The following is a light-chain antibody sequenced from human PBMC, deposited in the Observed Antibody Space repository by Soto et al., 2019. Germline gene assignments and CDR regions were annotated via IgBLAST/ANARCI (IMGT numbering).Light chain of an antibody. J-gene: IGLJ1*01. V-gene: IGLV1-40*01. Sequence: QPVLTQPPSVSGAPGQRVTISCTGSSSNIGAGYVVHWYQQLPGTAPKLLIYGNSNRPSGVPDRFSGSKSGTSASLAITGLQAEDEADYYCQSYDSSLSVYVFGTGTKVTVL. CDR2: GNS. CDR1: SSNIGAGYV. CDR3: QSYDSSLSVYV.